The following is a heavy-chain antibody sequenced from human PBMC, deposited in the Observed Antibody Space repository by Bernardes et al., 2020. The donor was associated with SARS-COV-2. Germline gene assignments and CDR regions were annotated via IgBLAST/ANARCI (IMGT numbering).Heavy chain of an antibody. D-gene: IGHD3-16*01. CDR1: GGSISGVDW. CDR2: IFPSGTT. V-gene: IGHV4-4*02. CDR3: VRGGHWRFDS. J-gene: IGHJ4*02. Sequence: SETLSLTCTVSGGSISGVDWLTWVRQPPGKGLEWIGEIFPSGTTNYNPSLRSRATLSVDESKNQFSLNLNSVTAADTAVYYCVRGGHWRFDSWGQGTLVTVSS.